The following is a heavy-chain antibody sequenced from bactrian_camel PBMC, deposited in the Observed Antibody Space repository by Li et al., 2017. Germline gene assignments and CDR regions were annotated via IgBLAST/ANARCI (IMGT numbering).Heavy chain of an antibody. J-gene: IGHJ4*01. D-gene: IGHD4*01. CDR2: SYSGTPST. V-gene: IGHV3S40*01. CDR1: GIRATAC. Sequence: VQLVESGGGSVQAGGSLRLTCATSGIRATACMGWFRQAPGKEREWVATSYSGTPSTRYADSVTGRFTILHDNTRHTIDLQMDNLKPEDTAVYYCAAATRKACPLRNPGRGDFDHWGQGTQV. CDR3: AAATRKACPLRNPGRGDFDH.